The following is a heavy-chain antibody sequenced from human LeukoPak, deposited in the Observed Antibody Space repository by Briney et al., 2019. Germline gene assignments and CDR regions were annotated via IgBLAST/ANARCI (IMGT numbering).Heavy chain of an antibody. J-gene: IGHJ4*02. Sequence: ASVKVSCKASGYTFTSYYMHWVRQAPGQGLEWMEIINPSAGSTTYAQTLQGRVTMSRDTSTSTVYMELSSLRSEDTAVYYCARDSYTSGDYFDYWGQGTLVT. V-gene: IGHV1-46*04. D-gene: IGHD6-19*01. CDR2: INPSAGST. CDR3: ARDSYTSGDYFDY. CDR1: GYTFTSYY.